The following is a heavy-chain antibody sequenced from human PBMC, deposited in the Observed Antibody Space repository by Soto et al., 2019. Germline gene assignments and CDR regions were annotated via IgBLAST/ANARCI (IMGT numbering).Heavy chain of an antibody. CDR1: GGSISRYY. Sequence: SETLSLTCTVSGGSISRYYWSWIRQPPGKGLEWIGYIYYSGSTNYNPSLKSRVTISVDTSKNQFSLKLSSVTAADTAVYYCVRSRRGYSGAGMDYWGQGTLVTVSS. D-gene: IGHD5-12*01. CDR3: VRSRRGYSGAGMDY. J-gene: IGHJ4*02. CDR2: IYYSGST. V-gene: IGHV4-59*01.